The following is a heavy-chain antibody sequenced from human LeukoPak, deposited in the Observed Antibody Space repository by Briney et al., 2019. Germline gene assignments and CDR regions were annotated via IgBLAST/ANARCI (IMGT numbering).Heavy chain of an antibody. CDR3: ARDQRKHSMIVVVIKWVFDAFDI. D-gene: IGHD3-22*01. J-gene: IGHJ3*02. V-gene: IGHV1-46*01. Sequence: ASVKVSCKASGYTFTGYYMNWVRQAPGQGLEWMGIINPSGGSTSYAQKFQGRVTMTRDTSTSTVYMELSSLRSEDTAVYYCARDQRKHSMIVVVIKWVFDAFDIWGQGTMVTVSS. CDR1: GYTFTGYY. CDR2: INPSGGST.